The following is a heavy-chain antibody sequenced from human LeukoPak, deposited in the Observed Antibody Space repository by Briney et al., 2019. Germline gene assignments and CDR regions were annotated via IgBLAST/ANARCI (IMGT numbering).Heavy chain of an antibody. D-gene: IGHD3-9*01. CDR2: IKQDGSEK. CDR1: GFTFSSYW. V-gene: IGHV3-7*01. Sequence: GGSLRPSCAASGFTFSSYWMSWVRQAPGKGLEWVANIKQDGSEKYYVDSVKGRFTISRDNAKNSLYLQMNSLRAEDTAVYYCARARGYYNAYYFDYWGQGTLVTVSS. J-gene: IGHJ4*02. CDR3: ARARGYYNAYYFDY.